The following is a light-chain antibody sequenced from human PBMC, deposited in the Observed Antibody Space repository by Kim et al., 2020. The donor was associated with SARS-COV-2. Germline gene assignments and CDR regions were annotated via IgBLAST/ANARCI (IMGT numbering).Light chain of an antibody. CDR1: SLRSYY. J-gene: IGLJ2*01. Sequence: SSELTQDPAVSVALGQTVRITCQGDSLRSYYATWYQQKPGEAPKVVIYGKDNRPSGVPDRFSGSSSGNTAYLTITGTQAGDEGDYYCNSRDSNDCVVFGG. CDR2: GKD. CDR3: NSRDSNDCVV. V-gene: IGLV3-19*01.